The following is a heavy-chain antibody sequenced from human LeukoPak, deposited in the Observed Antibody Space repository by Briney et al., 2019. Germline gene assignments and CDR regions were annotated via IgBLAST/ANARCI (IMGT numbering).Heavy chain of an antibody. CDR3: ARHASVSGNWPRPLDS. Sequence: SETLSLTCTVSGGSISSSSYYWGWIRQPPGKRLEWIGNIYYSGSTYYNPSLKSRVTISVDTSKNQFSLKLTSVTAADTAVYYCARHASVSGNWPRPLDSWGQGSLVTVSS. CDR1: GGSISSSSYY. V-gene: IGHV4-39*01. J-gene: IGHJ4*02. D-gene: IGHD6-19*01. CDR2: IYYSGST.